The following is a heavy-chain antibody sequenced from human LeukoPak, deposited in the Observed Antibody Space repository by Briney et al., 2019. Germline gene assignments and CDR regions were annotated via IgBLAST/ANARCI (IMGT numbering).Heavy chain of an antibody. CDR3: ARDVAGMDV. CDR2: ISYDGNNK. CDR1: GFTFSNSA. Sequence: GGSLRLSCAASGFTFSNSAMHWVRQAPGKGLEWVAFISYDGNNKYYADSVKGRFTISRDNSKNTLYLQMNSLRAEDTAVYYCARDVAGMDVWGQGTTVTVSS. V-gene: IGHV3-30*14. D-gene: IGHD5-12*01. J-gene: IGHJ6*02.